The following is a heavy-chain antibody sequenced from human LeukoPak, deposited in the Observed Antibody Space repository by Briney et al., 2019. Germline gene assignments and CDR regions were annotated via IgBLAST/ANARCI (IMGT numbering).Heavy chain of an antibody. Sequence: PGGSLRLSCAASGFTFNTYGTHWVRQAPSKGLEWVAVIWYDGSNKNYAESVKGRFTISRDNSKNTLFLQINSLRAEDTAVYYCARNDYGDYGISYWGQGTLVTVSS. V-gene: IGHV3-33*01. CDR2: IWYDGSNK. CDR1: GFTFNTYG. J-gene: IGHJ4*02. D-gene: IGHD4-17*01. CDR3: ARNDYGDYGISY.